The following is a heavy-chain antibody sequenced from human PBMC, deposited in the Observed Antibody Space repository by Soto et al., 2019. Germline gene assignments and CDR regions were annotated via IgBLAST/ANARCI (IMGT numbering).Heavy chain of an antibody. J-gene: IGHJ4*02. CDR2: IYYSGST. Sequence: SETLSLTCTVSGGSISSGGYYWSWIRQHPGKGLEWIGYIYYSGSTYYNPSLKSRVTMSVDTSKNQFSLKLSSVTAADTAVYYCARATSSGWYGSDYFDYWGQGTLVTVSS. CDR1: GGSISSGGYY. D-gene: IGHD6-19*01. CDR3: ARATSSGWYGSDYFDY. V-gene: IGHV4-31*03.